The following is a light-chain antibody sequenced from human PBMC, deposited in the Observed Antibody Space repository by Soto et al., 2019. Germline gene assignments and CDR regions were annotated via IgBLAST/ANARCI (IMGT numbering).Light chain of an antibody. V-gene: IGLV1-44*01. J-gene: IGLJ1*01. Sequence: QSVLTQAPSASGTPGQRVTISGSGSGSNIGSKTVNWYPQLPGMAPKLLIFNNHQRPSGVPDRFSGSKSGTSASLAISGLQSEDEADYYCAAWDDSLNACVFGTGTKVTVL. CDR1: GSNIGSKT. CDR3: AAWDDSLNACV. CDR2: NNH.